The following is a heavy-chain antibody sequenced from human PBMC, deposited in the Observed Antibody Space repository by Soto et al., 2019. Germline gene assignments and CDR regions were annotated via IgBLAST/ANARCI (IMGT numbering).Heavy chain of an antibody. J-gene: IGHJ6*02. CDR3: ATSITMVRGFHSFSYYYYGMDV. Sequence: GASVKVSCKASGYTFTGYYMHWVRHAPGQGLEWMGWINPNSGGTNYAQKFQGWVTMTRDTSISTAYMELSRLRSDDTAVYYCATSITMVRGFHSFSYYYYGMDVWGQGTTVTVSS. V-gene: IGHV1-2*04. D-gene: IGHD3-10*01. CDR2: INPNSGGT. CDR1: GYTFTGYY.